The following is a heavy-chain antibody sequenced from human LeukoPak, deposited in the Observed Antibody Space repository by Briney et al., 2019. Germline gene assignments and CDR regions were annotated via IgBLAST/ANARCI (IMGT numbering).Heavy chain of an antibody. CDR3: ARLNKPGWFDP. D-gene: IGHD1-14*01. V-gene: IGHV4-39*01. Sequence: SETLSLTCTVSGGSISSSSYYWGWIRQPPGKGLEWIGSIYYSGSTYYNPSLKSRVTISIDTSKNQFSLRLNSVTATDTAVYYCARLNKPGWFDPWGQGTLVTVSS. J-gene: IGHJ5*02. CDR2: IYYSGST. CDR1: GGSISSSSYY.